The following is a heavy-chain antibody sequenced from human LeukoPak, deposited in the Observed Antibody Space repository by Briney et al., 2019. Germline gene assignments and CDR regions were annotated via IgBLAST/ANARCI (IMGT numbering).Heavy chain of an antibody. V-gene: IGHV4-30-4*01. CDR1: GGSINSGAYY. J-gene: IGHJ1*01. D-gene: IGHD6-13*01. CDR3: ARVIAVAGDLEYFQH. CDR2: IYHSGST. Sequence: PSETLSLTCTVSGGSINSGAYYWSWLRPPPGKGLEWIGYIYHSGSTYYNPSLKSRVTVSVDTSKNQSSLKLSSVTAADTAVYYCARVIAVAGDLEYFQHWGQGTLVTVSS.